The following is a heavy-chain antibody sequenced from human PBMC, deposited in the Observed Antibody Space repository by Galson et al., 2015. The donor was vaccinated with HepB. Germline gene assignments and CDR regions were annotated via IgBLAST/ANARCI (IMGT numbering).Heavy chain of an antibody. CDR2: ISSNGGST. CDR3: VKGLGYCSGGSCYSSAFDI. D-gene: IGHD2-15*01. Sequence: LRLSCAASGFTFSSYAMHWVRQAPGKGLEYVSAISSNGGSTYYADSVKGRFTISRDNSKNTLYLQMSSLRAEDTAVYYCVKGLGYCSGGSCYSSAFDIWGQGTMVTVSS. J-gene: IGHJ3*02. CDR1: GFTFSSYA. V-gene: IGHV3-64D*06.